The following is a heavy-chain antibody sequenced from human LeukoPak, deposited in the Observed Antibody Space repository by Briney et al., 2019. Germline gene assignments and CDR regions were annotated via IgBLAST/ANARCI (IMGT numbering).Heavy chain of an antibody. J-gene: IGHJ3*01. CDR3: ARHAYNYDSAFDF. CDR1: GGSISSYY. Sequence: PSETLSLTCTVSGGSISSYYWSWIRQPPGKGLEWIGYIYYSGSTNYNPSLKSRVTISVDTSKNQFSLKLSSLTAADTAVYYCARHAYNYDSAFDFWGQGTMVTVSS. D-gene: IGHD5-18*01. V-gene: IGHV4-59*01. CDR2: IYYSGST.